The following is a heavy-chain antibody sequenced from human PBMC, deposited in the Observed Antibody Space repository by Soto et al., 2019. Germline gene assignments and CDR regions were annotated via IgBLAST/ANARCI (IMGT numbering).Heavy chain of an antibody. CDR2: IYYSGST. J-gene: IGHJ1*01. V-gene: IGHV4-39*01. D-gene: IGHD4-17*01. Sequence: TVSGGSISSSSYYWGWIRQPPGKGLEWIGSIYYSGSTYYNPSLKSRVTISVDTSKNQFSLKLSSVTAADTAVYYCARHHDYGGNSGLYFQHWGQGTLVTVSS. CDR1: GGSISSSSYY. CDR3: ARHHDYGGNSGLYFQH.